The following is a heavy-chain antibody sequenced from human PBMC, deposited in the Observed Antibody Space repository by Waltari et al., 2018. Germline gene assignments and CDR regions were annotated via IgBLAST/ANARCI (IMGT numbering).Heavy chain of an antibody. J-gene: IGHJ4*02. Sequence: EVQLVESGGGLVQPGGSLRLSCAASGFPFSSYWMSWVRQAPGKGLEWVANIKQDGSEKYYVYSVKGRFTISRDNAKNSLYLQMNSLRAEDTAVYYCARANTASYDPWSRPGFDYWGQGTLVTVSS. D-gene: IGHD3-3*01. CDR1: GFPFSSYW. CDR2: IKQDGSEK. CDR3: ARANTASYDPWSRPGFDY. V-gene: IGHV3-7*01.